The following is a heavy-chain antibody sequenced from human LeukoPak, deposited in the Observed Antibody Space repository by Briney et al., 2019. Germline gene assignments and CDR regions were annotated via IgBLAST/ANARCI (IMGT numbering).Heavy chain of an antibody. Sequence: GGSLRLSCAASGFTFSSYGMHWVRQAPGKGLEWVAVISYDGSNKYYADSVKGRFTISRDNSKNTLYLQMNSLRAEDTAVYYCAKDRSVYDFWSGYLAPRTEYYFDYWGQGTLVTVSS. V-gene: IGHV3-30*18. CDR3: AKDRSVYDFWSGYLAPRTEYYFDY. J-gene: IGHJ4*02. D-gene: IGHD3-3*01. CDR2: ISYDGSNK. CDR1: GFTFSSYG.